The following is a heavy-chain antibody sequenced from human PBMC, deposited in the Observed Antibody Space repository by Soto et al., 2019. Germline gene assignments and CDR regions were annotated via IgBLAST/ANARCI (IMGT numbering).Heavy chain of an antibody. CDR3: AREGINNYNEYYFDA. V-gene: IGHV3-21*01. Sequence: PXGSLRLSCPASGFTFSSYRMNWVRQAPGKGLEWVSSISGSGNYTHYADFLRGRFTISRDNAKTSLYLQMNSLRAEDTAVYYCAREGINNYNEYYFDAWAQGTVVTVPS. CDR1: GFTFSSYR. D-gene: IGHD4-4*01. CDR2: ISGSGNYT. J-gene: IGHJ4*02.